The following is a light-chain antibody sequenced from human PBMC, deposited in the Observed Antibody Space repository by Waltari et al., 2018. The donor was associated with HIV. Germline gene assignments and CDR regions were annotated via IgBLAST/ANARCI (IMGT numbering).Light chain of an antibody. Sequence: QSALTPPPSASGSPGQSVTISFTGTSSDVGVYNYISGYQQHPGKAPKLMIFEVTKRPSGVPDRFSGSKSGNTASLTVSGLQAEDEAVYYCCSYAGSDVVFGGGTKLTVL. CDR2: EVT. V-gene: IGLV2-8*01. CDR1: SSDVGVYNY. CDR3: CSYAGSDVV. J-gene: IGLJ2*01.